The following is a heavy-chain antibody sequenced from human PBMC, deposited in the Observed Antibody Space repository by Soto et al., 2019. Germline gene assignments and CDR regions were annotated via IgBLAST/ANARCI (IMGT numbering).Heavy chain of an antibody. V-gene: IGHV3-23*04. CDR2: ISGSGGST. Sequence: EVQLVESGGGLVQPGGSLRLSCAASGFTFSSYAMSWVRQAPGKGLEWVSAISGSGGSTYYADSVKGRFTISRDNSKNTLYLQMNSLRAEDTAVYYCAKTVDTAMVTYYYYGMDVWGQRTTVTVSS. CDR3: AKTVDTAMVTYYYYGMDV. D-gene: IGHD5-18*01. J-gene: IGHJ6*02. CDR1: GFTFSSYA.